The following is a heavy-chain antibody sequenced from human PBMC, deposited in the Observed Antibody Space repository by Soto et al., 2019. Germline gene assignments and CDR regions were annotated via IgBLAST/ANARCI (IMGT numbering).Heavy chain of an antibody. V-gene: IGHV4-30-4*01. D-gene: IGHD3-16*02. CDR1: GDSINSGDYP. CDR3: ARDYRVPFHGAMDV. J-gene: IGHJ6*02. CDR2: IYYSGST. Sequence: SETLSLTCTVSGDSINSGDYPLSWIGQSPGKGLEWVGAIYYSGSTYYNPSLKSRIRISVDTSKNQFSLKVNSVTAADTAVYYFARDYRVPFHGAMDVWGQGISVTVSS.